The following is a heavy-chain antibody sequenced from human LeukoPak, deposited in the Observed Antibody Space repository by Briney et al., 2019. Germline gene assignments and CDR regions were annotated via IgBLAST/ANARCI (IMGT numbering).Heavy chain of an antibody. CDR1: GFTVSSNY. CDR3: ARDQYQLLFSF. Sequence: GGSLRLSCAASGFTVSSNYMSWVRRAPRKGLEWVSVIYSGGSTYYADSVKGRFTISRDNSKNTLYLQMNSLRAEDTAVYYCARDQYQLLFSFWGQGTLVTVSS. CDR2: IYSGGST. V-gene: IGHV3-66*01. J-gene: IGHJ4*02. D-gene: IGHD2-2*01.